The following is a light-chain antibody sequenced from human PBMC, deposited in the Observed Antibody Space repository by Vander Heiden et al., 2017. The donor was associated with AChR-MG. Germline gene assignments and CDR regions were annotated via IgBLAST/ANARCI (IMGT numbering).Light chain of an antibody. CDR2: SAS. V-gene: IGKV1-39*01. CDR1: QTISNY. CDR3: QQSYSTPLWA. Sequence: DIQMTQSPSSLSASVGDRVTITWRASQTISNYLHWYQQRPGKAPKLLIYSASTLQTGVPSRFSGSGSGTDFTLTISGLQPEDFATYYCQQSYSTPLWAFGQGTKLEIK. J-gene: IGKJ2*01.